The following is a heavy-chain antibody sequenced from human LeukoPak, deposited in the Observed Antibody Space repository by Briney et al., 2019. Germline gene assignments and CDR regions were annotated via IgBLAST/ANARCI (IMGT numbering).Heavy chain of an antibody. D-gene: IGHD3-10*01. CDR2: IYYSGST. CDR1: GGSISSYY. J-gene: IGHJ6*03. V-gene: IGHV4-59*12. Sequence: SETLSLTCTVSGGSISSYYWSWIRQPPGKGLEWIGYIYYSGSTNYNPSLKSRVTISVDTSKNQFSLKLSSVTAADTAVYYCAREAFIGSGSYYTYYYYYYMDVWGKGTTVTVSS. CDR3: AREAFIGSGSYYTYYYYYYMDV.